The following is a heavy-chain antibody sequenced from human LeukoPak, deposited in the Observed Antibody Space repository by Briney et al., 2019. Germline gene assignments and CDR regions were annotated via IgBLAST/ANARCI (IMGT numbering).Heavy chain of an antibody. D-gene: IGHD6-13*01. CDR3: ARDLGRGAAASYHFDY. CDR1: GYTFTTHD. Sequence: ASVKVSCKASGYTFTTHDLTWVRQAPGQGLEWMGIIDPSAGRTTYAQKFQGRVTMTRDTSTSTVYMELSSLKSEDTAIYYCARDLGRGAAASYHFDYWGQGTLVTVSS. CDR2: IDPSAGRT. V-gene: IGHV1-46*01. J-gene: IGHJ4*02.